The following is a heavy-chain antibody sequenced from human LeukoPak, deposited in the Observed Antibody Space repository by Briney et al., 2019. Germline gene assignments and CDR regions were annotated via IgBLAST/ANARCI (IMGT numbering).Heavy chain of an antibody. D-gene: IGHD6-13*01. J-gene: IGHJ4*02. CDR1: GFTFSTYP. CDR3: AKKSGVAVSDTHSDY. Sequence: GGSLRLSCAASGFTFSTYPMSWVRQAPGKGLEWVSVTNTSGSNSFYADSVNGRFTFSKDNSKNTLYLQMNSLRAADTAVYYCAKKSGVAVSDTHSDYWCQGTLITVAS. V-gene: IGHV3-23*01. CDR2: TNTSGSNS.